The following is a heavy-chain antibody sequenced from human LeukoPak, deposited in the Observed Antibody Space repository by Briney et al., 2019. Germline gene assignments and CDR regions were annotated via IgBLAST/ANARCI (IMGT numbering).Heavy chain of an antibody. Sequence: PSETLSLTCAVYGGSFSGYYWSWIRQPPGKGLEWIGEINHSGSTNYNPSLKSRVTISVDTSKNQFSLKLSSVTAADTAVYYCARLPYYYDSSGYYSDYYYYGMDVWGQGTTVTVSS. D-gene: IGHD3-22*01. CDR2: INHSGST. CDR3: ARLPYYYDSSGYYSDYYYYGMDV. CDR1: GGSFSGYY. V-gene: IGHV4-34*01. J-gene: IGHJ6*02.